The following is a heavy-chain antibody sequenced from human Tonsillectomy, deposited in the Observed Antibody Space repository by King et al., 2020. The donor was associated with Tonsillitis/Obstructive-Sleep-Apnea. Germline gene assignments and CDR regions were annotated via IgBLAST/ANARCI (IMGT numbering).Heavy chain of an antibody. D-gene: IGHD2-2*01. Sequence: QVQLQQWGAGLLKPSETLSLTCAVYGGSFSGYYWSWIRQPPGKGLEWIGEINHSGSTNYNPSLKSRVTISVDTSKNQFSLTRSSVTAADTAVYYCARLPSKEEYYYYYYGMDVWGQGTTVTVSS. CDR2: INHSGST. V-gene: IGHV4-34*01. J-gene: IGHJ6*02. CDR3: ARLPSKEEYYYYYYGMDV. CDR1: GGSFSGYY.